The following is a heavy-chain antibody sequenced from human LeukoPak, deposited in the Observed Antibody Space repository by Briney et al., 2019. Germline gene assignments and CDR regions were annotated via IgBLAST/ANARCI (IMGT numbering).Heavy chain of an antibody. CDR1: GFTLSSYE. CDR2: ISSSGSTI. J-gene: IGHJ4*02. Sequence: GGSLRLSCAASGFTLSSYEMNWVRQAPGKGLEWVSYISSSGSTIYYADSVKGRFTISRDNAKNSLYLQMNSLRAEDTAVYYCARVLSGWASRVDYWGQGTLVTVSS. D-gene: IGHD6-19*01. CDR3: ARVLSGWASRVDY. V-gene: IGHV3-48*03.